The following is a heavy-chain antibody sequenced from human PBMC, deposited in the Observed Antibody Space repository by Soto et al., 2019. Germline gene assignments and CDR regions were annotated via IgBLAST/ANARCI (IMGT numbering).Heavy chain of an antibody. CDR2: ISYDGSNK. CDR3: ARVLVPAALGYYGMDV. Sequence: GGSLRLSCAASGFTFSSYAMHWVRQAPGKGLEWVAVISYDGSNKYYADSVKGRFTISRDNSKNTLYLQMNSLRAEDTAVYYCARVLVPAALGYYGMDVWGQGTTVTVSS. D-gene: IGHD2-2*01. V-gene: IGHV3-30-3*01. CDR1: GFTFSSYA. J-gene: IGHJ6*02.